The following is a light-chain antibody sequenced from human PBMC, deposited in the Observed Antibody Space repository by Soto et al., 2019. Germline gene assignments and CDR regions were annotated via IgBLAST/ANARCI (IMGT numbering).Light chain of an antibody. V-gene: IGLV2-14*01. J-gene: IGLJ1*01. CDR1: SSDVGGYNY. CDR2: DVS. CDR3: SSYTSSSTPYV. Sequence: QSALTQPASVSGSPGQSITISCTGTSSDVGGYNYVSWYQQHPGKAPKLMIYDVSNRPSGVSNRVSGSKSGNTASLTISGLQAEDEAEYYCSSYTSSSTPYVFGTGTKRTVL.